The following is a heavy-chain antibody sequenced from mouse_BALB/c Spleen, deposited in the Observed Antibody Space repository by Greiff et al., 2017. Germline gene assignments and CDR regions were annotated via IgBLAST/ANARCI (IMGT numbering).Heavy chain of an antibody. J-gene: IGHJ3*01. D-gene: IGHD1-2*01. CDR3: ARGVHYYAY. CDR1: GYTFTSYT. V-gene: IGHV1-4*02. Sequence: QVQLKESAAELARPGASVKMSCKASGYTFTSYTMHWVKQRPGQGLEWIGYINPSSGYTEYNQKFKDKTTLTADKSSSTAYMQLSSLTSEDSAVYYCARGVHYYAYWGQGTLVTVSA. CDR2: INPSSGYT.